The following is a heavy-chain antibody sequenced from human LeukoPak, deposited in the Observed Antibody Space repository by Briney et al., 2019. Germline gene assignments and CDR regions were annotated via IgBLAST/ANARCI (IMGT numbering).Heavy chain of an antibody. D-gene: IGHD3-22*01. CDR3: ARGGPDDSSGYYYPDDYYQYGMDV. J-gene: IGHJ6*02. CDR1: GFTFSSYD. V-gene: IGHV3-23*01. CDR2: ISGSGTTT. Sequence: GESLRLSCAASGFTFSSYDMSWVRQAPGQGLEWVSTISGSGTTTFYADSVKGRITISRDNSKNTLYLQMNSLRAEDTAVYYYARGGPDDSSGYYYPDDYYQYGMDVWGQGTTVTVSS.